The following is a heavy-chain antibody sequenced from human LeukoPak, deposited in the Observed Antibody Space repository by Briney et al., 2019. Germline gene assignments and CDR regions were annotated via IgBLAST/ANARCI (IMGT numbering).Heavy chain of an antibody. Sequence: GGSLRLSCAASGFTFSSYSMNWVRQAPGKGLEWVSYISSSSTIYYADSVKGRFTISRDNAKNSLYLQMNSLRAEDTAVYYCARDSRGYDYWGQGTLVTVSS. CDR1: GFTFSSYS. V-gene: IGHV3-48*04. D-gene: IGHD6-19*01. CDR3: ARDSRGYDY. CDR2: ISSSSTI. J-gene: IGHJ4*02.